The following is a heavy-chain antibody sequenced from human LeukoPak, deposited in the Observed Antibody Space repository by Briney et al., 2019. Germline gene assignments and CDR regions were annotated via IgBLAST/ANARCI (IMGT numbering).Heavy chain of an antibody. J-gene: IGHJ4*02. CDR3: ARVQRKDGWFDY. V-gene: IGHV4-61*02. CDR2: VYSSGNT. Sequence: SETLSLTCAVSGGSIGSTSYYWRWIRQPAGKGLEWIGRVYSSGNTNYNPSLKSRVTISLDTSKNQFSLKLSSVTAADSALYYCARVQRKDGWFDYWGQGTLVTVSS. CDR1: GGSIGSTSYY. D-gene: IGHD5-24*01.